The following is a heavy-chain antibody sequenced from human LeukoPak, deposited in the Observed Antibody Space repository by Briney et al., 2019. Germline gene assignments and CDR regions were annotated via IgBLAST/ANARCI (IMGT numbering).Heavy chain of an antibody. V-gene: IGHV4-34*01. J-gene: IGHJ4*02. CDR3: ARGTRHYVWGSYRSYYFDY. CDR1: GGSFSGYY. Sequence: SETLSLTCAVYGGSFSGYYWSWIRQPPGKGLGWIGEINHSGSTNYNPSLKSRVTISVDTSKNQFSLKLSSVTAADTAVYYCARGTRHYVWGSYRSYYFDYWGQGTLVTVSS. D-gene: IGHD3-16*02. CDR2: INHSGST.